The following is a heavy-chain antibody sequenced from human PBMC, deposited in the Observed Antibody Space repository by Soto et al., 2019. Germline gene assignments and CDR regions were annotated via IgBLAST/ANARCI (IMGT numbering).Heavy chain of an antibody. V-gene: IGHV1-69*01. CDR1: GGTFSSYA. Sequence: VKVCCKASGGTFSSYAISWVRQAPGQGLEWMGGIIPIFGTANYAQKFQGRVTITADEATSTAYMELSSLRSEDTAVYYCARSGNITMVRGVIPYNYYYYYGMDVWGQGTTVTVSS. CDR2: IIPIFGTA. D-gene: IGHD3-10*01. CDR3: ARSGNITMVRGVIPYNYYYYYGMDV. J-gene: IGHJ6*02.